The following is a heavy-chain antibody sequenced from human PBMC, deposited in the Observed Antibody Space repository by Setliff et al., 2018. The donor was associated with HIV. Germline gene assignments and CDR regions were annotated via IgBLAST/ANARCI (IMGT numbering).Heavy chain of an antibody. CDR3: ARGGYCSSTTCYYDY. CDR2: IKTHGETI. CDR1: GFTFSNVW. D-gene: IGHD2-2*01. V-gene: IGHV3-7*04. J-gene: IGHJ4*02. Sequence: GSLRLSCVTSGFTFSNVWMSWVRQAPGKGLEWVATIKTHGETIYYVDSVKGRFTISRDNAKNSLFLQVTSLRADDTAVYYCARGGYCSSTTCYYDYWGQGTLVTVSS.